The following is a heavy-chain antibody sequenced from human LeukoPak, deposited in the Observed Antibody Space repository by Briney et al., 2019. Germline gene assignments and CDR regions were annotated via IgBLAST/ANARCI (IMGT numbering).Heavy chain of an antibody. CDR1: GDSINSLDL. CDR3: ARKEGYSYGEVWFDP. CDR2: MYLSGTA. J-gene: IGHJ5*02. Sequence: SETLSLTCTVSGDSINSLDLWSWVRQPPGKGLEWIGEMYLSGTAHSNPSVKSRVTISIDKSKNQFFLNLSSVTAADTAVYYCARKEGYSYGEVWFDPWGQGTLVTVSS. V-gene: IGHV4-4*02. D-gene: IGHD5-18*01.